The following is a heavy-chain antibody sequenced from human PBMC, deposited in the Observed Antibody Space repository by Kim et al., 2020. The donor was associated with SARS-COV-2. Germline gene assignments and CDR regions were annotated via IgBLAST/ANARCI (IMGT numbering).Heavy chain of an antibody. CDR1: GFPFRDYS. CDR3: MKGGLCLADCFSAPD. CDR2: ITGSIDNDNT. Sequence: GGSLRLSCATSGFPFRDYSMSWVRQAPGKGLEWVAGITGSIDNDNTYYADSVRGRFTISRDNFRNTMYMQMTSLRDEDTAVYYCMKGGLCLADCFSAPDWGHGTLVTVSS. D-gene: IGHD2-21*01. V-gene: IGHV3-23*01. J-gene: IGHJ4*03.